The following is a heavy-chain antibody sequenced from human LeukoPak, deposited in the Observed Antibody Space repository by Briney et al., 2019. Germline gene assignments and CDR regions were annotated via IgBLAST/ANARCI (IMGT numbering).Heavy chain of an antibody. J-gene: IGHJ4*02. CDR1: GFTFSNYW. CDR2: IKQDDSAT. Sequence: GGSLRLSCAASGFTFSNYWMIWVRQAPGKGLEWVANIKQDDSATNYLDSVKGRFTISRDNAKNSLYLQMNSLRAEDTAVYFCSAALTLAINYWGQGTLVTVSS. CDR3: SAALTLAINY. D-gene: IGHD3-3*02. V-gene: IGHV3-7*02.